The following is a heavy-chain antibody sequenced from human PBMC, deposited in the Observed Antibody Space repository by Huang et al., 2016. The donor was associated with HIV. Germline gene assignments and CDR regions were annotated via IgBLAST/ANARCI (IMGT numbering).Heavy chain of an antibody. CDR2: FDPEAGKT. CDR3: ATSYGSGDYYYFNL. V-gene: IGHV1-24*01. D-gene: IGHD3-10*01. Sequence: QIQLVQSGAEVKKPGASVRVSCKVSGYTLSELSMHWVRQAPGKGLEWMGGFDPEAGKTIYAQTFQGRVTMTEDPATDTVYMELTSLRFEDTAVYYCATSYGSGDYYYFNLWGRGTLVTVSS. J-gene: IGHJ2*01. CDR1: GYTLSELS.